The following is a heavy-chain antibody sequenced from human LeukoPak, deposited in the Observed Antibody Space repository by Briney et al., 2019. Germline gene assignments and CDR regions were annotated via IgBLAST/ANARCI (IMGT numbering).Heavy chain of an antibody. V-gene: IGHV3-7*01. CDR2: IKQDGSER. J-gene: IGHJ4*02. CDR3: ARDLPPDY. CDR1: GFTFSSYW. Sequence: GGSLRLSCVASGFTFSSYWMTWVRQAPGKGLEWVANIKQDGSERYYLDSVKGRFTISRDNAKNSLYLQMNSLRAEDTAVYYCARDLPPDYWGQGTLVTVSS.